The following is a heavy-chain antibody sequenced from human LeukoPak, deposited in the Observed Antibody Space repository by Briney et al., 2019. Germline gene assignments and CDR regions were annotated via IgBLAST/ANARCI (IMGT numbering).Heavy chain of an antibody. CDR2: IYYSGST. CDR3: ARDPVYDAFDI. J-gene: IGHJ3*02. CDR1: GGSVSSGSYY. D-gene: IGHD2-8*01. Sequence: SETLSLTYTVSGGSVSSGSYYWSWIRQPPGKGLEWIGYIYYSGSTNYNPSLKSRVTISVDTSKNQFSLKLSSVTAADTAVYYCARDPVYDAFDIWGQGTMVTVSS. V-gene: IGHV4-61*01.